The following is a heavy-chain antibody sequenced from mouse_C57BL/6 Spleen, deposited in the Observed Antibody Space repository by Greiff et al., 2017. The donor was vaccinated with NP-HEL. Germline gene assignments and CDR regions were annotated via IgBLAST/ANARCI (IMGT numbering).Heavy chain of an antibody. J-gene: IGHJ4*01. CDR2: INPGSGGT. D-gene: IGHD2-4*01. V-gene: IGHV1-54*01. CDR1: GYAFTNYL. CDR3: TSKGDYDRGAMDY. Sequence: VQLQQSGAELVRPGTSVKVSCKASGYAFTNYLIEWVKQRPGQGLEWIGVINPGSGGTNYNEKFKGKATMTADKSSSNAYIQLRSLTSEDSAFYFCTSKGDYDRGAMDYWGQGTSVTVSS.